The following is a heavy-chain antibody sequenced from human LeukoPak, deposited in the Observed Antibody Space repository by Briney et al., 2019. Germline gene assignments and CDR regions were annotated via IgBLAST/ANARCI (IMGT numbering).Heavy chain of an antibody. D-gene: IGHD2-8*01. CDR3: AKTIVLMVYALQGFDY. CDR2: ISSSSSTI. J-gene: IGHJ4*02. CDR1: GFTFSSYS. V-gene: IGHV3-48*01. Sequence: GGSLRLSCAASGFTFSSYSMNWVRQAPGKGLEWVSYISSSSSTIYYADSVKGRFTISRDNSKNTLYLQMNSLRAEDTAVYYCAKTIVLMVYALQGFDYWGREPWSPSPQ.